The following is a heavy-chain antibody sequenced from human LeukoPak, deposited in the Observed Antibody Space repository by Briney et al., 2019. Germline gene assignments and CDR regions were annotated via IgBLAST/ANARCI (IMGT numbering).Heavy chain of an antibody. CDR2: ISSSSIYI. CDR3: ARGHSNYGDYFDY. J-gene: IGHJ4*02. D-gene: IGHD4-11*01. Sequence: GGSLRLSCAASGFTFSSYNMNWVRQAPGKGVEWVSSISSSSIYIYYADSVKGRFTISRDNAKSSLSLQMNSLRAEDTAVYYCARGHSNYGDYFDYWGQGTLVTVSS. V-gene: IGHV3-21*01. CDR1: GFTFSSYN.